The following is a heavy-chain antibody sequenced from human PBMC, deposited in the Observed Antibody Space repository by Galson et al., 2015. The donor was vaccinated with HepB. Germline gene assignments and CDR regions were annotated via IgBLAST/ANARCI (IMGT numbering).Heavy chain of an antibody. J-gene: IGHJ4*02. D-gene: IGHD6-19*01. CDR1: GFIFKDYA. CDR3: AKGRGWYTGFDS. CDR2: ISGDTYGK. V-gene: IGHV3-23*01. Sequence: SLRLSCAGSGFIFKDYALTWVRQAPGKGLQWVAGISGDTYGKYYTDSVKGRFTISRDNSHNRLYLQMTNMRADDTATYYCAKGRGWYTGFDSWGQGALVTVS.